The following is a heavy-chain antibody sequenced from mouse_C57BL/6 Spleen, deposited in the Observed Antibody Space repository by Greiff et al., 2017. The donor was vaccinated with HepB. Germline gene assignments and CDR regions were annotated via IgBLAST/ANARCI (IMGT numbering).Heavy chain of an antibody. CDR2: IDPETGGT. J-gene: IGHJ2*01. Sequence: VQLQQSGAELVRPGASVTLYCKASGYTFTDYEMHWGKQTPVHGLEWIGAIDPETGGTAYNQKFKGKAILTADKSSSTAYMELRSLTSEDSAVYYCTRDGTDYFDYWGQGTTLTVSS. V-gene: IGHV1-15*01. D-gene: IGHD2-3*01. CDR1: GYTFTDYE. CDR3: TRDGTDYFDY.